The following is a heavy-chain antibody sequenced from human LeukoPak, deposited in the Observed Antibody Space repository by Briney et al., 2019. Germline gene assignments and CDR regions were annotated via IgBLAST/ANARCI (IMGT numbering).Heavy chain of an antibody. D-gene: IGHD3-22*01. CDR1: GGSISSSSYY. J-gene: IGHJ3*02. CDR2: IYYSGST. V-gene: IGHV4-39*01. Sequence: PSETLSLTCTVSGGSISSSSYYWGWIRQPPGKGLEWIGSIYYSGSTYYNPSLKSRVTISVDTSKNQFSLKLSSVTAEDTAVYYCARRISYCYDSSGYDIWGQGTMVNVSS. CDR3: ARRISYCYDSSGYDI.